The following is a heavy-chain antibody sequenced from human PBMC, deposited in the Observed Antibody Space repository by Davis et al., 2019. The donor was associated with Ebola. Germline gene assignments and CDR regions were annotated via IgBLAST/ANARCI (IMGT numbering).Heavy chain of an antibody. V-gene: IGHV4-30-4*01. D-gene: IGHD3-10*01. CDR2: IYYSGST. CDR1: GGSISSGDYY. Sequence: SETLSLTCTVSGGSISSGDYYWSWIHQPPGEGLEWIGYIYYSGSTYYNPSLKSRVTISVDTSKNQFSLKLSSVTAADTAVYYCARDRGLFNWFDPWGQGTLVTVSS. CDR3: ARDRGLFNWFDP. J-gene: IGHJ5*02.